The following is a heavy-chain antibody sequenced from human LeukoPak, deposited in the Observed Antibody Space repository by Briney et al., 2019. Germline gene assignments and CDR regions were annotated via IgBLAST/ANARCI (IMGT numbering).Heavy chain of an antibody. CDR3: ARHPGGLDY. CDR1: GGSLSSSNW. CDR2: IYHSGST. Sequence: PSGTLSLTCAVSGGSLSSSNWWSWVRQPPGKGREWIGEIYHSGSTNYNPSLKSRVTISVDTSKNQFSLKLSSVTAADTAVYYCARHPGGLDYWGQGTLVTVSS. V-gene: IGHV4-4*02. J-gene: IGHJ4*02. D-gene: IGHD3-10*01.